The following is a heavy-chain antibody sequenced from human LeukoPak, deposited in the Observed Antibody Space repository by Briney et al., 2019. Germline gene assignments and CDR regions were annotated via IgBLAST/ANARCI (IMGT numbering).Heavy chain of an antibody. CDR3: ARGGWFGEFTFDY. V-gene: IGHV3-7*04. D-gene: IGHD3-10*01. CDR1: GFTFSSYW. CDR2: IKQDGSEK. J-gene: IGHJ4*02. Sequence: GGSLRLSCAASGFTFSSYWMSWVRQAPGKGLEWVANIKQDGSEKYYVDSVKGRFTISRDNAKNSLYLQMNSLRAEDTAVYYCARGGWFGEFTFDYWGQGTLVTVSS.